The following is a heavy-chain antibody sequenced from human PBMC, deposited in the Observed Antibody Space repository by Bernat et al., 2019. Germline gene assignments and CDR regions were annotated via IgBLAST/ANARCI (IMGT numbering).Heavy chain of an antibody. V-gene: IGHV3-66*01. Sequence: EVQLVESGGGLVQPGGSLRLSCAASGFTVSSNYMSWVRQAPGKGPEWVSVIYSGGSTYYADSVKGRFTISRDNSKNTLYLQMNSLRAEDTAVYYCARDNRLRYFDWLSDAFDIWGQGTMVTVSS. D-gene: IGHD3-9*01. CDR3: ARDNRLRYFDWLSDAFDI. CDR2: IYSGGST. CDR1: GFTVSSNY. J-gene: IGHJ3*02.